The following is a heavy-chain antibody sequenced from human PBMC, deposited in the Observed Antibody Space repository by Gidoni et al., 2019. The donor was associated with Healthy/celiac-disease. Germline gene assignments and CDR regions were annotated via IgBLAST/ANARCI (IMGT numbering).Heavy chain of an antibody. D-gene: IGHD1-26*01. Sequence: QVPLVQSGAEVKKPGSSVKVSCTASVGTFSSYAISWVRQAPGQGLEWMGGIIPIFGTANYAQKFQGRVTITADESTSTAYMERSSLRSEDTAVYYCATRRIVGATYYFDYWGQGTLVTVSS. J-gene: IGHJ4*02. V-gene: IGHV1-69*01. CDR1: VGTFSSYA. CDR2: IIPIFGTA. CDR3: ATRRIVGATYYFDY.